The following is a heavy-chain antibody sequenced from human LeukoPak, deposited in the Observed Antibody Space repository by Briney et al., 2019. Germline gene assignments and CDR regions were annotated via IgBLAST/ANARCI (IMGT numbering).Heavy chain of an antibody. CDR3: ARFFVLGYCSSTSCPNRSAFDI. Sequence: PSETLSLTCTVSGGSISSYYWSWIRQPAGKGLEWIGYIYYSGSTYYNPSLKSRVTISVDTSKNQFSLKLSSVTAADTAVYYCARFFVLGYCSSTSCPNRSAFDIWGQGTMVTVSS. CDR2: IYYSGST. J-gene: IGHJ3*02. D-gene: IGHD2-2*01. V-gene: IGHV4-59*06. CDR1: GGSISSYY.